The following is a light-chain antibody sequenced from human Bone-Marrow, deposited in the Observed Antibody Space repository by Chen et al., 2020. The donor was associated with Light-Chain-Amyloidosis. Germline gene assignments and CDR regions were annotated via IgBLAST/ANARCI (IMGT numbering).Light chain of an antibody. CDR3: QQYGTSPLT. J-gene: IGKJ4*01. V-gene: IGKV3-20*01. Sequence: EIVLTQSPGTLSLSPGEGANLSCRASQTISSNSLTWYQQKFGQAPRLLMYGSSSRATGIPDRVTGSGSGTDFTLTINRLEPEDFAMYYCQQYGTSPLTFGGGTKVEIK. CDR2: GSS. CDR1: QTISSNS.